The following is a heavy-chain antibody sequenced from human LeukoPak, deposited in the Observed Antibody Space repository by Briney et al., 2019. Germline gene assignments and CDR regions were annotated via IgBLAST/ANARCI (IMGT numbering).Heavy chain of an antibody. CDR1: GFTLSIYT. Sequence: GGSLRLSFVASGFTLSIYTINWVPHAPVKVLESVAYISRTSSTIYYADSVKGRFTISRDNAQNSLFLQMNSLRDEDPAVYYCARDPPYGSGDYWGQGTLVTVSS. CDR2: ISRTSSTI. J-gene: IGHJ4*02. V-gene: IGHV3-48*02. CDR3: ARDPPYGSGDY. D-gene: IGHD3-10*01.